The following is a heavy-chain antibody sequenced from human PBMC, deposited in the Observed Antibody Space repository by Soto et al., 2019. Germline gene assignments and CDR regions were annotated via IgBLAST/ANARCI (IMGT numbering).Heavy chain of an antibody. V-gene: IGHV4-59*01. Sequence: QVHLQESGPGLVKPSETLSLTCTVSGGSISSDYWTWVRQPPGKGLEWIGYRYYSGTAKYNSSLKSRVTISVDTSKNQSYLKLSSVTVADTAVYYCARLSVADWFDPWGQGIQVTVSS. J-gene: IGHJ5*02. CDR2: RYYSGTA. CDR1: GGSISSDY. CDR3: ARLSVADWFDP. D-gene: IGHD2-15*01.